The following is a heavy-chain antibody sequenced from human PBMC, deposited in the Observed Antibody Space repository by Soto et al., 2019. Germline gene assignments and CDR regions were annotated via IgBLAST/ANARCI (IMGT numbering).Heavy chain of an antibody. D-gene: IGHD4-17*01. J-gene: IGHJ3*02. V-gene: IGHV1-18*01. CDR3: ARSQTVTTLSYDAFDI. CDR1: GYTFTSYG. Sequence: AASVKVSCKASGYTFTSYGINWVRQGPGQGLEWMGWIRPYKGNTNYAQKLQGRVTMTTDTSTSTVYMELRSLRSDDTAVYYCARSQTVTTLSYDAFDIWGRGTVVTVSS. CDR2: IRPYKGNT.